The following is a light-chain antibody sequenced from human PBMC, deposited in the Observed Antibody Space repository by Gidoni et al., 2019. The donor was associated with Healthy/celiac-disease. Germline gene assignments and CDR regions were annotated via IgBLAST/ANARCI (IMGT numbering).Light chain of an antibody. J-gene: IGKJ3*01. V-gene: IGKV1-27*01. CDR3: QKYNSAPRGFT. CDR1: QGISNY. Sequence: DIQMTQSPSSLSASLGDRVTITCRASQGISNYLAWYQQKPGKVPKLLIYAASTLQSGVPSRFSGSGSGTDFTLTISSLQPEDVATYYCQKYNSAPRGFTFXPXTKVDIK. CDR2: AAS.